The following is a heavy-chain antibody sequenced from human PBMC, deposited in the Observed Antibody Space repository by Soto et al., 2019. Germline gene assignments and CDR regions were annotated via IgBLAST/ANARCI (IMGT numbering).Heavy chain of an antibody. CDR1: GGSLTGYY. CDR3: ARSREQWLVDAFDI. V-gene: IGHV4-34*01. Sequence: SETLSLTCVVYGGSLTGYYWSWIRQPPGRGLEWIGEINPTGSPKYNPSLMSRVTISVDTSKNQFPMKLSSVTAADTAVFYCARSREQWLVDAFDIWGQGTMVTVSS. D-gene: IGHD6-19*01. J-gene: IGHJ3*02. CDR2: INPTGSP.